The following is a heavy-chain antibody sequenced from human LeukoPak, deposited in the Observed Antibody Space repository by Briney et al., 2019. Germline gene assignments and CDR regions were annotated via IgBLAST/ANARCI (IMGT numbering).Heavy chain of an antibody. D-gene: IGHD6-13*01. CDR3: ARGLQQQLVLYNY. Sequence: GASVKVSCKASGYTFTGYYMHWVRQAPGQGLEWMGWISAYNGNTNYAQELQGRVTMTTDTSTSTAYMELRSLRSDDTAVYYCARGLQQQLVLYNYWGQGTLVTVSS. J-gene: IGHJ4*02. V-gene: IGHV1-18*04. CDR2: ISAYNGNT. CDR1: GYTFTGYY.